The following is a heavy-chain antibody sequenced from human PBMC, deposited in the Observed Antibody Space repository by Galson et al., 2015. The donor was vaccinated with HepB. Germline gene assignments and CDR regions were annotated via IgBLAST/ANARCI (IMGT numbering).Heavy chain of an antibody. D-gene: IGHD5-18*01. CDR3: AHSPPSDTAMVDFDY. CDR1: GFSLSTSGVG. J-gene: IGHJ4*02. V-gene: IGHV2-5*02. CDR2: IYWDDDK. Sequence: PALVKPTQTLTLTCTFSGFSLSTSGVGVGWIRQPPGKALEWLALIYWDDDKRYSPSLKSRLTITKDTSKNQVVLTMTNMDPVDTATYYCAHSPPSDTAMVDFDYWGQGTLVTVSS.